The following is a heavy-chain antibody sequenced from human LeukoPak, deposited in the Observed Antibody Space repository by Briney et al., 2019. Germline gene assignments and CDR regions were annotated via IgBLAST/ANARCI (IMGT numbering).Heavy chain of an antibody. V-gene: IGHV3-33*01. CDR3: ARDRVGAYAFDI. Sequence: GGSLRLSCAASGFTFSSYGMHWVRQAPGKGLEWVAVIWYDGSNKYYADSVKGRFTISRDNSKNTLYLQMNSLRAEDTAVYYCARDRVGAYAFDIWGQGTTVTVSS. CDR2: IWYDGSNK. J-gene: IGHJ3*02. CDR1: GFTFSSYG. D-gene: IGHD1-26*01.